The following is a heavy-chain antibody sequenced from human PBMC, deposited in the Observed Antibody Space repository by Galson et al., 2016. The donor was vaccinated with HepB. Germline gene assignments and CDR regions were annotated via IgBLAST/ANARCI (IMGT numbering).Heavy chain of an antibody. V-gene: IGHV4-59*01. D-gene: IGHD2-2*01. CDR2: ICYSGST. Sequence: SETLSLTCTVSGGSISSYYWSWIRQPPGKGLEWIGYICYSGSTNYNPSLKSRVTISVDTSKNQFSLKLSSVTAADTAVYYCARSLLGYCSSTRCHGAWFDPWGQGTLVTVSS. J-gene: IGHJ5*02. CDR1: GGSISSYY. CDR3: ARSLLGYCSSTRCHGAWFDP.